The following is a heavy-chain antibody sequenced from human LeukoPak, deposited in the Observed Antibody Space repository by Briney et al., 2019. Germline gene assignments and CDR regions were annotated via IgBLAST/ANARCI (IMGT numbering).Heavy chain of an antibody. Sequence: ASVKVSCKASGYTFTGYYMHWVRQAPGQGREWMGWINPNSGGTNYAQKFQGRVTMTRDTSISTAYMELSRLRSDDTAVYYCARVYYYYGSGSHNWFDPWGQGTLVTVSS. CDR3: ARVYYYYGSGSHNWFDP. V-gene: IGHV1-2*02. CDR2: INPNSGGT. D-gene: IGHD3-10*01. CDR1: GYTFTGYY. J-gene: IGHJ5*02.